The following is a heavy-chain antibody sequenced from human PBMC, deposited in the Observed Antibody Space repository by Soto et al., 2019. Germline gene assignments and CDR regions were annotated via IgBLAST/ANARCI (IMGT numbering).Heavy chain of an antibody. CDR1: GGSISSSSYY. D-gene: IGHD3-3*01. V-gene: IGHV4-39*01. J-gene: IGHJ6*02. CDR3: ARSELYDFWSGLARYGMDV. Sequence: PSETLSLTCSVSGGSISSSSYYWGWIRQPPGKGLQWIGSIYYSGSTYYNPSLKSRVTISVDTSKNQFSLKLSSVTAADTAVYYCARSELYDFWSGLARYGMDVWGQGTTVTVSS. CDR2: IYYSGST.